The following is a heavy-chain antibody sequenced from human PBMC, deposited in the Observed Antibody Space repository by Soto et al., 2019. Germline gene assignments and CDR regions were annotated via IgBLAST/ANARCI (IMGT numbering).Heavy chain of an antibody. CDR2: ILSNYNT. J-gene: IGHJ4*02. CDR1: GFRFRDYT. Sequence: EVQLLESGGGLVQPGGSLTLSCAASGFRFRDYTMSWVRQAPGKVLESISVILSNYNTYYTDSVRGRFTISRDSSKNMLYLEMNSLRAEDTGVYYCARRVNGYFDYWGQGALVTVSS. V-gene: IGHV3-23*05. D-gene: IGHD2-8*01. CDR3: ARRVNGYFDY.